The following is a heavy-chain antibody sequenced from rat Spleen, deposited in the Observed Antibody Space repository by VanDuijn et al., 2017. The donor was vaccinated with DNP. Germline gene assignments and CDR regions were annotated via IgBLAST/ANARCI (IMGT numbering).Heavy chain of an antibody. D-gene: IGHD1-6*01. Sequence: EVQLVESGGGLVQPGRSLKLSCAASGFTFSDYNMAWVRQTPKKGLEWVANINYDGTRTYYRDSVKGRFTISRDNAKSTLDLQMDSLRSEDTATYYCARRGMYTTDLDYWGQGVMVTVSS. CDR1: GFTFSDYN. J-gene: IGHJ2*01. CDR2: INYDGTRT. CDR3: ARRGMYTTDLDY. V-gene: IGHV5S10*01.